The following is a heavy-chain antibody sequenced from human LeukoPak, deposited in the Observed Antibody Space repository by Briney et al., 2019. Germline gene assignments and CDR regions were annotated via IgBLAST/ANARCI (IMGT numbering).Heavy chain of an antibody. CDR1: GFTFSSYA. CDR2: ITGSGGRT. V-gene: IGHV3-23*01. J-gene: IGHJ4*02. Sequence: GGFLRLSCAASGFTFSSYAMNWVRQAPGKGLEWVSAITGSGGRTYYADSVKGRFTISRDNSKNTLYLQMNSLRAEDTAIYYCAKEYTGTFSPFPSYFDNWGQGTLVTVSS. CDR3: AKEYTGTFSPFPSYFDN. D-gene: IGHD1-26*01.